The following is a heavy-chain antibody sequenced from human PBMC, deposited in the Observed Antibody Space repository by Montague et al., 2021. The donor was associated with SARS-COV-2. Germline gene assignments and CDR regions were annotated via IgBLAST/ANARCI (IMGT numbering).Heavy chain of an antibody. CDR1: GDSFTCFY. Sequence: SETLSLTCSVSGDSFTCFYLSWIRQSPGKGLEWIGYISSTGSTNYNPSFKSRFTISVDTSANQFSLKVTSVTAADTVVYYCAREVVLADCIDVWGHGTLVTVSS. V-gene: IGHV4-59*01. CDR2: ISSTGST. J-gene: IGHJ4*01. CDR3: AREVVLADCIDV. D-gene: IGHD2-15*01.